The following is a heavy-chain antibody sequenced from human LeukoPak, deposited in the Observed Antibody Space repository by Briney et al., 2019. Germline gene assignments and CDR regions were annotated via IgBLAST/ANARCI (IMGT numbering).Heavy chain of an antibody. CDR3: ARSDSSGYA. CDR2: IYYTGRT. D-gene: IGHD3-22*01. J-gene: IGHJ5*02. V-gene: IGHV4-59*08. CDR1: GGSISGYF. Sequence: TSETLSLTCAVSGGSISGYFWSWIRQPPGTGLEWIGYIYYTGRTNYNPSLNGRVSMSVDTSKNQFSLKLSSVTAADTAVYYCARSDSSGYAWGQGTLVTVSS.